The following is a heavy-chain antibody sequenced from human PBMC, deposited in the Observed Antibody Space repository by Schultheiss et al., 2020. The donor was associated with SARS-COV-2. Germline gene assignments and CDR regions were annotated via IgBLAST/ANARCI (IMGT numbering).Heavy chain of an antibody. J-gene: IGHJ3*02. V-gene: IGHV3-23*01. CDR3: ARDDFPARYSGSSTGDAFDI. D-gene: IGHD1-26*01. CDR2: ISGAGDNT. Sequence: GGSLRLSCAASGFTFSSYAMSWVRQAPGKGLEWVSAISGAGDNTYYADSVKGRFTISRDNSKNTLYLQMNSLRAEDTAVYYCARDDFPARYSGSSTGDAFDIWGQGTMVTVSS. CDR1: GFTFSSYA.